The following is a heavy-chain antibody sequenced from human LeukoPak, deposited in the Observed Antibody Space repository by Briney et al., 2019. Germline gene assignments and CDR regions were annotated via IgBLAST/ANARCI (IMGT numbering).Heavy chain of an antibody. Sequence: SETLSLTCTVSGGSISSNYWSWIRQPPGKGLEWIGYIYHSGSTSYNPSLKSRVTISLDTSKNQFSLKLSSVTAADAAVYYCARHTSGWYPFDYGGQGTLVTVSS. CDR2: IYHSGST. CDR1: GGSISSNY. D-gene: IGHD6-19*01. V-gene: IGHV4-59*01. CDR3: ARHTSGWYPFDY. J-gene: IGHJ4*02.